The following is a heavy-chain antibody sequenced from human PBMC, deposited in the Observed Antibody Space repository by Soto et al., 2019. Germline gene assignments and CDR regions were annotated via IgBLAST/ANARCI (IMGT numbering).Heavy chain of an antibody. CDR1: GYTFNDFG. CDR2: IYSKAGKM. CDR3: ARDIAFDIDY. Sequence: QVHLLQSGAEVQKPGASVKVSCKTSGYTFNDFGITWVRQAPGLGLEWLGWIYSKAGKMNFAPKFQNRVIMTTDTSTSTAFMELTSLTLDDPAIYFCARDIAFDIDYWGQGTLVTVS. J-gene: IGHJ4*02. V-gene: IGHV1-18*01. D-gene: IGHD2-15*01.